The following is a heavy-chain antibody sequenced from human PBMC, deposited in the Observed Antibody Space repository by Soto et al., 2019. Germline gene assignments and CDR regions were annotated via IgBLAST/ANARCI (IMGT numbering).Heavy chain of an antibody. CDR3: ARGLIVWFGELSRRGGYYYYVDV. Sequence: QVQLQQWGAGLLKPSETLSLTCAVYDGSFSGYQWSWIRQTPGKGLEWIGGINDSGNINYNPSLKSRVTIFVDSPKKQISLRLSSVTAADTAVYYCARGLIVWFGELSRRGGYYYYVDVWGKGTTVTVSS. J-gene: IGHJ6*03. CDR1: DGSFSGYQ. CDR2: INDSGNI. D-gene: IGHD3-10*01. V-gene: IGHV4-34*01.